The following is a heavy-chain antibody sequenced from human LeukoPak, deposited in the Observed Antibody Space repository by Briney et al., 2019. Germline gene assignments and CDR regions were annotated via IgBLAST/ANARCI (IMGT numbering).Heavy chain of an antibody. CDR3: ARDAGVRVITTYDY. Sequence: PGRSLRLSCLASGFTFDVYAMHWVRQAPGKGLDWVAVITYDGSHQYFADSVKGRCSIPRDNSENTFSLQMNSLREEDTAVYYCARDAGVRVITTYDYWGQGTLVTVSS. J-gene: IGHJ4*02. CDR1: GFTFDVYA. D-gene: IGHD3-22*01. CDR2: ITYDGSHQ. V-gene: IGHV3-30*04.